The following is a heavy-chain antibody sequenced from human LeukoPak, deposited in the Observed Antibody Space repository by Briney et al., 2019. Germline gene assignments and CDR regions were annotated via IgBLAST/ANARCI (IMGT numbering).Heavy chain of an antibody. D-gene: IGHD2-15*01. J-gene: IGHJ4*02. V-gene: IGHV3-23*01. CDR3: AKVTSAGSCYQSDY. CDR2: ISDRGGTT. CDR1: GFTFSSYA. Sequence: GESLRLSCAASGFTFSSYAMAWVRQAPGKGLEWVSGISDRGGTTYYADSVEGRFTISRDNSKNTLYLQMNNLGAEDTAVYYCAKVTSAGSCYQSDYWGQGTLVTVSP.